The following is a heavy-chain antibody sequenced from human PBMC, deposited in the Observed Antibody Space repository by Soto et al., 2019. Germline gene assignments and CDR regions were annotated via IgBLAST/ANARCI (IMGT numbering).Heavy chain of an antibody. CDR2: IRSKAYGGTT. J-gene: IGHJ4*02. V-gene: IGHV3-49*04. Sequence: PGGSLRLSCTASGFTFGDYAMSWVRQAPGKGLEWVGFIRSKAYGGTTEYAASVKGRFTISRDDSKSIAYLQMNSLKTEDTAVYYCTRVAYVVVVAADTGGFDYWGQGTLVTVSS. CDR1: GFTFGDYA. D-gene: IGHD2-15*01. CDR3: TRVAYVVVVAADTGGFDY.